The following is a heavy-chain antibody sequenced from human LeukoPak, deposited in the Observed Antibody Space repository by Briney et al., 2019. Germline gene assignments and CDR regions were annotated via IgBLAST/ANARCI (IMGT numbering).Heavy chain of an antibody. CDR1: GGSINSYY. CDR3: VRHLSAGRPTFDI. CDR2: IYYSGST. J-gene: IGHJ3*02. V-gene: IGHV4-59*08. Sequence: SETLSLTCTVSGGSINSYYWSWIRQPPGKGLEWIGYIYYSGSTNYNPSLKSRVTISVDTSNNKFSLKLTSLTAADTAVYYCVRHLSAGRPTFDIWGQGTMVTVSS. D-gene: IGHD2-15*01.